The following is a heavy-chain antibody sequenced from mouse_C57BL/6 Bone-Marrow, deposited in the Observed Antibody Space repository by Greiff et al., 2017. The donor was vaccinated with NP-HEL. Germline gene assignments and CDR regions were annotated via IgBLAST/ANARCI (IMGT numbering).Heavy chain of an antibody. CDR1: GYTFTSYW. CDR3: AREYDDWYFGG. J-gene: IGHJ1*03. D-gene: IGHD2-3*01. Sequence: QVQLQQPGAELVRPGSSVKLSCKTSGYTFTSYWMHWVKQRPIQGLEWIGNIDPSDSDTHYNQKFKDKATLTVDKSSSTAYMQLSSLTSEDSAVYYCAREYDDWYFGGWGTGTTVT. CDR2: IDPSDSDT. V-gene: IGHV1-52*01.